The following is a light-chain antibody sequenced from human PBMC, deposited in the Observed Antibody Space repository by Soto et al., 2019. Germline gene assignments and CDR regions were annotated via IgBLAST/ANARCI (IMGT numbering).Light chain of an antibody. J-gene: IGKJ5*01. CDR3: QQANSFPIT. V-gene: IGKV1-6*01. CDR2: AAS. CDR1: QAIRTA. Sequence: AIQLTQSPSSLSASVGDRVTITCRASQAIRTALGWYQQKPGKVPKLLIYAASTLQSGVPSRFRGSGSGTDFTLTISSLQPEDFATYYCQQANSFPITFGQGTRLEI.